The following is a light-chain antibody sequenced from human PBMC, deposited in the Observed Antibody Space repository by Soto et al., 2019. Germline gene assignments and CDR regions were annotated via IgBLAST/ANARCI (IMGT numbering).Light chain of an antibody. J-gene: IGKJ1*01. Sequence: EIVRTQSPATLSVSPWERATLSCRASQSVSSNLAWYQQKPGQAPRLLIYGASTRATGIPARFSGSGSGTEYTLTISSLQSEDFAVYYCQQYNNWPGTFGQGTKVEIK. CDR2: GAS. V-gene: IGKV3-15*01. CDR3: QQYNNWPGT. CDR1: QSVSSN.